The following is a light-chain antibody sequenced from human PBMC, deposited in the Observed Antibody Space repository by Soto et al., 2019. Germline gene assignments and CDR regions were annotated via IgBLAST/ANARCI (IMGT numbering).Light chain of an antibody. J-gene: IGKJ1*01. CDR2: GAS. CDR1: QSISSN. CDR3: QQYNNWPRT. Sequence: EIVMTQSPATLSVSPGERATLSCRASQSISSNLAWYRQTHGQAPRLLIYGASTRDTGIPARFSGSGSWTEFALTVSRLQSEDFEVYYCQQYNNWPRTFGQGTKVDIK. V-gene: IGKV3D-15*01.